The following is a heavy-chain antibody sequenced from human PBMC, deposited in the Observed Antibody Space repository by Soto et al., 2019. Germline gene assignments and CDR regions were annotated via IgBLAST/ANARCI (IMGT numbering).Heavy chain of an antibody. Sequence: PGGSLRLSCAASGFTFIDYYMSWIRQTPGKGLEWVSYISNSGSTIYFADSVKGRFTISRVNTKKSLNLQMNSLRAEDTAVYYCARCPVDSYYFYGMDVWGQGTTVTVSS. J-gene: IGHJ6*02. CDR3: ARCPVDSYYFYGMDV. CDR1: GFTFIDYY. CDR2: ISNSGSTI. V-gene: IGHV3-11*01.